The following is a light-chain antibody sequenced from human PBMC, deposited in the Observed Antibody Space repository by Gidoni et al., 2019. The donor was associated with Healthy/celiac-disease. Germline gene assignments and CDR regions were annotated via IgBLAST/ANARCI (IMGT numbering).Light chain of an antibody. V-gene: IGLV2-14*03. CDR1: SRDVGGYNY. Sequence: QSALTQPASVSGSPGKSITISCTGTSRDVGGYNYVSWYQQHPGNAPKLIIYDVSNRPSGVSNRFSGSKSCNTASLTISGLQAEDEADYYCSSYTSSSTLVFGGGTKLTVL. CDR3: SSYTSSSTLV. CDR2: DVS. J-gene: IGLJ3*02.